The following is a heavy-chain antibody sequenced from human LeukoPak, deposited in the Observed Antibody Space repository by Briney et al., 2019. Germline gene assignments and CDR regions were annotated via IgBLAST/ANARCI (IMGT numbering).Heavy chain of an antibody. CDR2: INPNSGAT. J-gene: IGHJ4*02. Sequence: ASVKVSCKPSGYTFTAYYLHWVRQAPGQGLEWMEWINPNSGATSYAQKFQGRVTMTRDTSISTAYMELNSLRSDDTAVYFCAKIHYDTSGYYDSWGQGTLVTVSS. CDR1: GYTFTAYY. V-gene: IGHV1-2*02. CDR3: AKIHYDTSGYYDS. D-gene: IGHD3-22*01.